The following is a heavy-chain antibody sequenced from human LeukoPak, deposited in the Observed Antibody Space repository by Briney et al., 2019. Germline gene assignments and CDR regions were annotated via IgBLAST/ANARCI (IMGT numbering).Heavy chain of an antibody. J-gene: IGHJ5*02. CDR3: ASYVWFGEVNWFDP. CDR1: GGSISSSSYY. Sequence: SETLSLTCTVSGGSISSSSYYWGWIRQPPGKGLEWIGSIYYSGSTYYNPSLKSRVTISVDTSKNQFSLKLSSVTAADTAVYYCASYVWFGEVNWFDPWGQGTLVTVSS. CDR2: IYYSGST. D-gene: IGHD3-10*01. V-gene: IGHV4-39*01.